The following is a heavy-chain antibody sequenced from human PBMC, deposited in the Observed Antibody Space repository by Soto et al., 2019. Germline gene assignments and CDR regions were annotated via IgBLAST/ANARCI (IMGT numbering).Heavy chain of an antibody. V-gene: IGHV4-31*03. Sequence: QVQLQESGPGLVKPSQTLSLTCTVSGGSISSGGYYWSWIRQHPGKGLEWIGYIYYSGSTYYNPSLKSRVTXXVXTXMTQFSLKLSSVTAADTAVYYCARFSSGYSGYYFDYWGQGTLVTVSS. D-gene: IGHD3-22*01. J-gene: IGHJ4*02. CDR2: IYYSGST. CDR3: ARFSSGYSGYYFDY. CDR1: GGSISSGGYY.